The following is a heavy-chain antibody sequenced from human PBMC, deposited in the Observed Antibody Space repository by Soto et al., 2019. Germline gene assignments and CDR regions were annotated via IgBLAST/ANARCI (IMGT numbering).Heavy chain of an antibody. V-gene: IGHV4-30-4*01. D-gene: IGHD1-20*01. CDR3: ATSQKGYNWNYFDH. CDR1: GGSISSGYYY. Sequence: SETLSLTCSVSGGSISSGYYYWSWIRQPPGKGLEWIGNIYYSGSTYYNPSLESRVSVSVDTSKNQFSLKVSGVSAADTAVYYCATSQKGYNWNYFDHWGQGALVTVSS. CDR2: IYYSGST. J-gene: IGHJ4*02.